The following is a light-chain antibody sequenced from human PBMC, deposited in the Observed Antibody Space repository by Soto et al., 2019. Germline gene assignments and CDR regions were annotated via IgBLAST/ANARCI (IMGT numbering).Light chain of an antibody. CDR1: EDIRKT. Sequence: DIQMTQSPSYLSASVGDRVTITCQASEDIRKTLNWYQQKRGKAPKLLIYDASKLETGFTSRFSVGGSWTDFTFCIKTLQTAVISPSKYLRFANLPLMFGQGTKLE. V-gene: IGKV1-33*01. CDR2: DAS. CDR3: LRFANLPLM. J-gene: IGKJ2*01.